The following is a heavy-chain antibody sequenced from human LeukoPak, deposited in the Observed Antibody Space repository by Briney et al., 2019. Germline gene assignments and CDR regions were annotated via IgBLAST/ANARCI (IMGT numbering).Heavy chain of an antibody. J-gene: IGHJ5*02. CDR2: ISDNGGDT. D-gene: IGHD2-2*01. CDR3: AKLAVIVVVPAANNWFDP. CDR1: GFTFNNYP. V-gene: IGHV3-23*01. Sequence: GGSLRLSCAASGFTFNNYPMSWVRQAPGKGLEWVSAISDNGGDTKYADSVKGRFTISRDNSKNTLYLQMNSLRAEDTAVYYCAKLAVIVVVPAANNWFDPWGQGTLVTVSS.